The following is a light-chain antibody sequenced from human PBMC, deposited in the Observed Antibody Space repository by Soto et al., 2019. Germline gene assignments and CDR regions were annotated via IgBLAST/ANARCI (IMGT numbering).Light chain of an antibody. CDR1: QGISTN. CDR3: HQSYSTTWT. Sequence: DIQMTQSPSSLSASVGDRVTITCRASQGISTNLNWYQQKPGKAPKLLIYAASSLQSGVPSRFSGSGSETDFTLTISSLQPEDFATYACHQSYSTTWTFGQGTKVEIQ. V-gene: IGKV1-39*01. J-gene: IGKJ1*01. CDR2: AAS.